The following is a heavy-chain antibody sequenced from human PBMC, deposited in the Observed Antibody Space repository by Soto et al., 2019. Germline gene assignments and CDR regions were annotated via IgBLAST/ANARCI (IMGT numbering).Heavy chain of an antibody. CDR2: INPSGGST. CDR1: GYTFTSYY. V-gene: IGHV1-46*01. CDR3: ARGGTIFGVVRYDGMDV. J-gene: IGHJ6*02. D-gene: IGHD3-3*01. Sequence: QVQLVQSGAEVKKPGASVKVSCKASGYTFTSYYMHWVRQAPGQGLEWMGIINPSGGSTSYAQKFQGRVTMTRDTSTSTVYMELSSLRSEDMAVYYCARGGTIFGVVRYDGMDVWGQGTTVTVSS.